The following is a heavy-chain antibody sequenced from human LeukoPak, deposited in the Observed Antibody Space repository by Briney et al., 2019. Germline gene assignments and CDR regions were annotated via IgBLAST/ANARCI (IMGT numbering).Heavy chain of an antibody. V-gene: IGHV4-59*08. D-gene: IGHD2-2*01. Sequence: SETLSLTCTVSGGSISSYYWSWIRQPPGKGLEWIGYIYYSGSTNYNPSLKSRVTISVDTSKNQFSLKLSSVTAADTAVYYCARLVVPAARAYYYYYMDVWGKGTTATVSS. CDR1: GGSISSYY. CDR2: IYYSGST. J-gene: IGHJ6*03. CDR3: ARLVVPAARAYYYYYMDV.